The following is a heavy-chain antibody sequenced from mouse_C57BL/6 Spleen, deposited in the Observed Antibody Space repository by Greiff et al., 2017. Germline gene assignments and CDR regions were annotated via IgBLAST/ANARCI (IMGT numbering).Heavy chain of an antibody. V-gene: IGHV5-4*03. CDR2: ISDGGSYT. D-gene: IGHD2-2*01. J-gene: IGHJ3*01. Sequence: EVMLVASGGGLVKPGGSLKLSCAASGFTFSSYAMSWVRQTPEKRLEWVATISDGGSYTYYPATVKGRFPISRDNAKNNLYRQMSHVKSEDTAMYYCARDGYDWFAYWGQGTLVTVSA. CDR3: ARDGYDWFAY. CDR1: GFTFSSYA.